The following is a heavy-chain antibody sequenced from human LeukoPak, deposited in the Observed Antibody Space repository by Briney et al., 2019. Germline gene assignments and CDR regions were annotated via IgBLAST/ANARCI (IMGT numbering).Heavy chain of an antibody. D-gene: IGHD3-22*01. Sequence: SETLSLTCAVYGGSFSGYYCSWIRQPAGKGLEWIGRIYTTGSTNYNPSLESRVTMSLDTSKHQCSLKLSSVTAADTAVYFCAITYYDTKKPWDWGQGTLVTVSS. CDR2: IYTTGST. J-gene: IGHJ4*02. V-gene: IGHV4-59*10. CDR3: AITYYDTKKPWD. CDR1: GGSFSGYY.